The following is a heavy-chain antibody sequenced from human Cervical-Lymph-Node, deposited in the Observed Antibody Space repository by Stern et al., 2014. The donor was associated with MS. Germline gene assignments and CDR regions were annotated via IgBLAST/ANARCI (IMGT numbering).Heavy chain of an antibody. J-gene: IGHJ4*02. CDR2: ISYDGSNK. V-gene: IGHV3-30*18. CDR3: AKDEVRIQLFY. D-gene: IGHD5-18*01. CDR1: GFTFSSYG. Sequence: VQLVESGGGVVQPGRSLRLSCAASGFTFSSYGMHWVRQAPGKGLEWVAVISYDGSNKYYADSVKGRFTISRDNSKNTLYLQMNSLRAEDTAVYYCAKDEVRIQLFYWGQGTLVTVSS.